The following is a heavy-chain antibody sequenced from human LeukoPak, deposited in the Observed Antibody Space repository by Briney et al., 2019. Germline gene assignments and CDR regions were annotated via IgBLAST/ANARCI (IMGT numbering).Heavy chain of an antibody. J-gene: IGHJ4*02. Sequence: GGSLRLSCAASGFTFSSYWMSWVRQAPGKGLEWVANIKGDESAKHQADSVKGRFTISRDNAQNSVYLQMSSLRGEDTAVYYCARDVGGSLDYWGQGTLVTVSS. CDR2: IKGDESAK. CDR3: ARDVGGSLDY. V-gene: IGHV3-7*01. CDR1: GFTFSSYW. D-gene: IGHD1-26*01.